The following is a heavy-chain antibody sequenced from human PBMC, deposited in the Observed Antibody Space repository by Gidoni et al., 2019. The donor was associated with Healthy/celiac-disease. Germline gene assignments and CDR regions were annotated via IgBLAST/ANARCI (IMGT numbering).Heavy chain of an antibody. V-gene: IGHV3-30*02. CDR2: IRYDGSNK. CDR3: AKARQLVNYYGMDV. CDR1: GFTFSSYG. J-gene: IGHJ6*02. D-gene: IGHD6-6*01. Sequence: QVQLVASGGGVVQPGGSLSLSCAASGFTFSSYGMHWVLQAPGKGLEWVAFIRYDGSNKYYADSVKGRFTISRDNSKNTLYLQMNSLRAEDTAVYYCAKARQLVNYYGMDVWGQGTTVTVSS.